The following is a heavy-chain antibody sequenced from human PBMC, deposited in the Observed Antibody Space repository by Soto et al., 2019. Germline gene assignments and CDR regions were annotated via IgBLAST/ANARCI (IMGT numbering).Heavy chain of an antibody. CDR1: GFTFDSYA. CDR3: AKGRYFDASGGCANY. V-gene: IGHV3-23*01. CDR2: ISGSGYAT. J-gene: IGHJ4*02. D-gene: IGHD2-15*01. Sequence: EVKLKESGGGLFQPGGSARLSCVASGFTFDSYAMSWVRQTPGSGLAWVAAISGSGYATYYTQSVQGRFTISRDKSKNTVFLQMNSLRAEDTAVYFCAKGRYFDASGGCANYWGQGTEVTVSS.